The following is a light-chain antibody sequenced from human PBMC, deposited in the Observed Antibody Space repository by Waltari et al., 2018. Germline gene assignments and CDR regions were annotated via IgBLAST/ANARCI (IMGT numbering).Light chain of an antibody. CDR3: QQYNSYPYT. CDR2: RAS. V-gene: IGKV1-5*03. J-gene: IGKJ2*01. Sequence: DIQVTQSPSTLSASVGDSVTITCRTSQSINKWVSWYQQKPGKTPKLLIYRASSLASGVPSRFRGSGSATEFTLSISGLQPDDVATYYCQQYNSYPYTFGQGTKVEI. CDR1: QSINKW.